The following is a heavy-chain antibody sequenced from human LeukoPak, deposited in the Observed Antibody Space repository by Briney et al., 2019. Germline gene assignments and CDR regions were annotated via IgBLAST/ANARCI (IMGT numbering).Heavy chain of an antibody. Sequence: GASVKVSCKASGGTFSSYAIIWVRQAPGQGLEWMGRIIPILGIANYAQKFQGRVTITADKSTSTAYMELSSLRSEDTAVYYCARDIPYYYDSSGYYLDYWGQGTLVTVSS. J-gene: IGHJ4*02. CDR3: ARDIPYYYDSSGYYLDY. V-gene: IGHV1-69*04. CDR2: IIPILGIA. CDR1: GGTFSSYA. D-gene: IGHD3-22*01.